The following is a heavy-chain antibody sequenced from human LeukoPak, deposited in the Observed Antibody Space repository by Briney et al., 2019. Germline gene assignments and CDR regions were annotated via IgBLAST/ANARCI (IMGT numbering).Heavy chain of an antibody. CDR1: GGTFSSYA. J-gene: IGHJ1*01. V-gene: IGHV1-69*13. Sequence: SVKVSCKASGGTFSSYAISWVRQAPGQGLEWMGGIIPIFGTANYAQKFQGRVTITADESTSTAYMELSSLRSEDTAVYYCARGCGGDCPNAEYFQHWGQGTLVTVSS. CDR2: IIPIFGTA. CDR3: ARGCGGDCPNAEYFQH. D-gene: IGHD2-21*02.